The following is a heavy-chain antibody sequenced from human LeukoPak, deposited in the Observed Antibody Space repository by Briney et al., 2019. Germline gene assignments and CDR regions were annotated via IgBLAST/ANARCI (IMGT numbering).Heavy chain of an antibody. CDR3: ARGDDSSGYPYFGY. Sequence: ASVKVSCKASGGTFSSYAISWVRQAPGQGLEWMGRIIPILGIANYAQKFQGRVTITADKSTSTAYMELSSLRSEDTAVYYCARGDDSSGYPYFGYWGQGTLVTVSS. V-gene: IGHV1-69*04. D-gene: IGHD3-22*01. CDR2: IIPILGIA. CDR1: GGTFSSYA. J-gene: IGHJ4*02.